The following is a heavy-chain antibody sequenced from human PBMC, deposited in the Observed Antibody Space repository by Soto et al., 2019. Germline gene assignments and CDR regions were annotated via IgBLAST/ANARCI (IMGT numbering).Heavy chain of an antibody. V-gene: IGHV3-33*01. CDR1: GFTFSSYG. J-gene: IGHJ4*02. CDR2: IWYDGSNK. CDR3: ARGLTSPAGGSPHGRDY. Sequence: QVQLVESGGGVVQPGRSLRLSCAASGFTFSSYGMHWVRQAPGKGLEWVAVIWYDGSNKYYADSVKGRFTISRDNSKNTLYLQMNSLRAEDTAVYYCARGLTSPAGGSPHGRDYWGQGTLVTVSS. D-gene: IGHD1-26*01.